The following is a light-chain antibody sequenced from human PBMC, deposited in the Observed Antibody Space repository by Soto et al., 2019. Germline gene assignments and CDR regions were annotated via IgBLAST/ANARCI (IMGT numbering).Light chain of an antibody. V-gene: IGKV1-9*01. Sequence: IQLTQSPSSLSASVGDRVTITCRASQDISSFLAWYQQKPGKAPKLLIFAASTLQSGVPSRFSGSGSGTEFTLTISSLQPDDFATYYCQHYNSYSEAFGQGTKVDIK. CDR1: QDISSF. CDR2: AAS. CDR3: QHYNSYSEA. J-gene: IGKJ1*01.